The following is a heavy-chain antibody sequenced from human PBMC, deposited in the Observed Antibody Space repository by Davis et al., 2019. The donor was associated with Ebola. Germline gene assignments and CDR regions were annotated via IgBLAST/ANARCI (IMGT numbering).Heavy chain of an antibody. CDR3: ARAQFPTTSDH. D-gene: IGHD1-1*01. J-gene: IGHJ4*02. Sequence: ASVKVSCKASGYTFTSYYMHWVRQAPGQGLEWMGIINPSGGSTNYAQNVQGRVIMTSDTATTTAYMEVGSLRSDDTAVYYCARAQFPTTSDHWGQGTLVTVSS. CDR1: GYTFTSYY. V-gene: IGHV1-46*01. CDR2: INPSGGST.